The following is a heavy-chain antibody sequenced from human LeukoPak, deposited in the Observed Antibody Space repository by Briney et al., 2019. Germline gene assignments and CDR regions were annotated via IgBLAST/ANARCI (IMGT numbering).Heavy chain of an antibody. V-gene: IGHV4-38-2*02. D-gene: IGHD6-13*01. Sequence: SETLSLTCTVSGYSISSGYYWGWIRQPPGKGLEWIGSIYHSGSTYYNPSLKSRVTISVDTSKNQFSLKLSSVTAADTAVYYCARVFVAAAQYYFDYWGQRTLVTVSS. CDR2: IYHSGST. CDR1: GYSISSGYY. CDR3: ARVFVAAAQYYFDY. J-gene: IGHJ4*02.